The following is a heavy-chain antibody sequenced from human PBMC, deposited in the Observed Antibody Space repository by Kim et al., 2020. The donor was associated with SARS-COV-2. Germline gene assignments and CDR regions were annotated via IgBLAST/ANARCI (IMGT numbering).Heavy chain of an antibody. CDR2: IYPGDSDT. CDR1: GYSFTSYW. J-gene: IGHJ6*02. Sequence: GESLKISCKGSGYSFTSYWIGSVRQMPGKGLEWMGIIYPGDSDTRYSPSFQGQVTISADKSISTAFLQWSSLKAADTAMYYCARLGKRIQLSYPLDVWGQGNTVTVSS. D-gene: IGHD5-18*01. V-gene: IGHV5-51*01. CDR3: ARLGKRIQLSYPLDV.